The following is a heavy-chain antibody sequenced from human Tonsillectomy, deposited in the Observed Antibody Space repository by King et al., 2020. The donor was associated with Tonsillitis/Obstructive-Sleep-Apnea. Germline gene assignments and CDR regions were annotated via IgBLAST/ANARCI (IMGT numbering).Heavy chain of an antibody. J-gene: IGHJ4*02. D-gene: IGHD3-16*01. CDR2: ISGRGNRT. CDR1: GFTFSSYA. CDR3: AKELRPGQECDNTGCLYGPDF. V-gene: IGHV3-23*04. Sequence: VQLVESGGGLVQPGGSLRLSCAASGFTFSSYAMNWVRQAPGKGLEWVSVISGRGNRTNYAGSVKGRFTIFRDNSKNTLYLQMNSLRAEDTAIYYCAKELRPGQECDNTGCLYGPDFWGQGTLVTVSS.